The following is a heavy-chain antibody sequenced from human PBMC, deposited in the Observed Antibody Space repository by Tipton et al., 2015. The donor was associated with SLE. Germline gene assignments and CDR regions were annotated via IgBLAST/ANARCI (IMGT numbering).Heavy chain of an antibody. J-gene: IGHJ5*02. V-gene: IGHV4-59*01. D-gene: IGHD3-10*01. CDR1: GGSIGSYY. CDR3: ARGDYYSWFDP. CDR2: IYYSGNT. Sequence: TLSLTCTVSGGSIGSYYWSWIRQPPGKRLEWIGYIYYSGNTVYNPSLKSRVIISVDTSKNQFSLKLSSVTAADTAVYYCARGDYYSWFDPWGQGTLVAVSS.